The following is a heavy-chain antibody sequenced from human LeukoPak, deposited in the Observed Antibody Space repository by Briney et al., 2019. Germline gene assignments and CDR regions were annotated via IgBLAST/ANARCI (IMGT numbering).Heavy chain of an antibody. V-gene: IGHV4-39*01. CDR1: GGSISSSSYY. CDR3: ARAYDIQVGWFDP. J-gene: IGHJ5*02. D-gene: IGHD3-9*01. CDR2: IYYSGST. Sequence: KPSETLSLTCTVSGGSISSSSYYWGWIRQPPGKGLEWIGSIYYSGSTYYNPSLKSRVTISVDTSKNQFSLKLSSVTAADTAVYYCARAYDIQVGWFDPWGQGTLVTVSS.